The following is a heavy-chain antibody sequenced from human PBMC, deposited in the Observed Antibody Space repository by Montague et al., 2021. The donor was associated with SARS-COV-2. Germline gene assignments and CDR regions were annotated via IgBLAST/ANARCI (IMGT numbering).Heavy chain of an antibody. D-gene: IGHD3-22*01. CDR3: ARGGDCDCTGYYDH. CDR1: GGSISSYY. V-gene: IGHV4-59*01. Sequence: SETLSLTCSVSGGSISSYYWSWIRQPPGKGLEWIGHIYYSGSTNXXPSLKSRVTISVDTSKNQFSLKVSSVTAADTAVYYCARGGDCDCTGYYDHWGQGTLVTVSS. J-gene: IGHJ5*02. CDR2: IYYSGST.